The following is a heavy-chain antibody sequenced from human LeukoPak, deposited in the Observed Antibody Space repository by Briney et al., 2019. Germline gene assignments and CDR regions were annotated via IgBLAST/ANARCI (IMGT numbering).Heavy chain of an antibody. CDR3: AREGHCSGGSCLDY. CDR1: GYTFTAYY. D-gene: IGHD2-15*01. J-gene: IGHJ4*02. CDR2: INPNSGGT. Sequence: ASVKVSCKASGYTFTAYYMHWVRQAPGQGLEWMGWINPNSGGTNLAQTFQGRVTMTRDTSISTVSMELSRLRSDDTAVYYCAREGHCSGGSCLDYSGQGTLVTVSS. V-gene: IGHV1-2*02.